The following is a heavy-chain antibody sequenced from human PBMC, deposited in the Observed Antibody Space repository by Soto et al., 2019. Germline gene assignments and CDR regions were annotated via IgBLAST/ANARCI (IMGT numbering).Heavy chain of an antibody. CDR3: ARAYSGQLPRRADYYYAMDI. J-gene: IGHJ6*02. V-gene: IGHV3-13*05. CDR1: GFAFGTYD. D-gene: IGHD2-2*01. CDR2: IGAADDP. Sequence: LRLSFAASGFAFGTYDMHWVRQATGKGLEWVSAIGAADDPYYSGSVKGGFTISRENAKSSLSLQMNSLRVGDTAVYYCARAYSGQLPRRADYYYAMDIWGPGTTVTVSS.